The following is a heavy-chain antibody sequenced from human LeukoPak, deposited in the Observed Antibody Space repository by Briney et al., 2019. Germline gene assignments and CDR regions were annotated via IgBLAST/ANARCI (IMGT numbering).Heavy chain of an antibody. J-gene: IGHJ4*02. Sequence: AVKVSCKAAGGTFTSYAISRVRQAPGQGLGWMGSTIPIFGTANYAQKFQGKVTFTTDGSTSKDYMELSSLRSEDTAVYYCASQVSSPVLDYWGQGSLVTVSS. CDR1: GGTFTSYA. CDR3: ASQVSSPVLDY. CDR2: TIPIFGTA. V-gene: IGHV1-69*05. D-gene: IGHD6-13*01.